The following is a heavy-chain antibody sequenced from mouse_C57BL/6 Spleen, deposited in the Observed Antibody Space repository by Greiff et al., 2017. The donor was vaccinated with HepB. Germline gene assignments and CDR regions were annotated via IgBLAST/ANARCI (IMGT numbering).Heavy chain of an antibody. Sequence: EVKLVESGGGLVKPGGSLKLSCAASGFTFSDYGMHWVRQAPEKGLEWVAYISSGSSTIYYAETVKGRFTIARDNAKNTLFLQMPSLRSEDTAMYYSARGDHPWFAYWGQGTLVTVSA. CDR2: ISSGSSTI. CDR3: ARGDHPWFAY. J-gene: IGHJ3*01. D-gene: IGHD3-3*01. V-gene: IGHV5-17*01. CDR1: GFTFSDYG.